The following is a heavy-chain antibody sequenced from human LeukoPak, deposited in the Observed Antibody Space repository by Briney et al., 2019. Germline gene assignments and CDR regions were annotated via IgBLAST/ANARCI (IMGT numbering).Heavy chain of an antibody. V-gene: IGHV3-23*01. D-gene: IGHD6-6*01. Sequence: GGSLRLSCAASGFTFSSYAMSWVSQAPGKGLEWVSAISGSGGSTYYADSVKGRFTISRDNSKNTLYLQMNSLRAEDTAVYYCAKDKRSSSDVWFDPWGQGTLVTVSS. CDR3: AKDKRSSSDVWFDP. J-gene: IGHJ5*02. CDR2: ISGSGGST. CDR1: GFTFSSYA.